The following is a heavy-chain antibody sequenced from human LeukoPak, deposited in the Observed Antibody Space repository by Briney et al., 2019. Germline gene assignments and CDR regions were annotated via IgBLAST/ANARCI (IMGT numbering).Heavy chain of an antibody. CDR3: ARGGEYCSGGNCYWFDP. D-gene: IGHD2-15*01. V-gene: IGHV4-31*03. J-gene: IGHJ5*02. Sequence: PSETLSLTCTVSGNSITSSSYYWNWIRQHPGKGLEWIGYIYYSGYTFYNPSLKSRVTISVDTSKNQFSLRLISVTAADTAVYYCARGGEYCSGGNCYWFDPWGQGTLVTVSS. CDR1: GNSITSSSYY. CDR2: IYYSGYT.